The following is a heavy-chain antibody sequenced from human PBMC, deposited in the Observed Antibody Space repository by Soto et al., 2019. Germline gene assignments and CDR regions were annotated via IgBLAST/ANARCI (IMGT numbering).Heavy chain of an antibody. CDR3: AQDRGWGVVSPSHDY. CDR1: GFTFRNFV. V-gene: IGHV3-23*01. D-gene: IGHD2-21*01. J-gene: IGHJ4*02. Sequence: EVQLLESGGGMVQPGGSLRLSCAASGFTFRNFVISWVRQAPGKGLEWVSAIRATGGQTFYADSVKGRFTISRDNSKNMLYLQINSLRDEDTALYFCAQDRGWGVVSPSHDYWGQGPLVTVSS. CDR2: IRATGGQT.